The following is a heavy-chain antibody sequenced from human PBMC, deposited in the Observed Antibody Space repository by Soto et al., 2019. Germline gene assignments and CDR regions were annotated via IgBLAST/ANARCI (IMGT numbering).Heavy chain of an antibody. CDR1: GFTFSTYW. J-gene: IGHJ4*02. CDR3: TRGPWVDAAGTGAH. CDR2: ISGDGNIT. V-gene: IGHV3-74*01. Sequence: DVHLVESGGNMVQPGESLRLSCSVSGFTFSTYWMHWVRQVPGQSPLWVSRISGDGNITTYADSVRGRFTISRDNAKNTLYLPMNSLRVEDTAIYSCTRGPWVDAAGTGAHWGPGTPVIVCS. D-gene: IGHD6-13*01.